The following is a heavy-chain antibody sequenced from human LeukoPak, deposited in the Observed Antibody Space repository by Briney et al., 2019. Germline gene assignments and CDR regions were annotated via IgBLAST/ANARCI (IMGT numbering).Heavy chain of an antibody. J-gene: IGHJ6*04. CDR2: ISSSGSTI. CDR3: AELGITMIGGV. Sequence: AGGSLRLSCAASGFTFSRYIMNWVRQAPGKGLEWVSYISSSGSTIYYADSVKGRFTISRDNAKNSLYLQMNSLRTEDTAVYYWAELGITMIGGVWGKGTTVTISS. D-gene: IGHD3-10*02. CDR1: GFTFSRYI. V-gene: IGHV3-48*03.